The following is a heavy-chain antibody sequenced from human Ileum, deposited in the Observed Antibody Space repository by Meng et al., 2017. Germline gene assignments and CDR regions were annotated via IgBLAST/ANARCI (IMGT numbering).Heavy chain of an antibody. Sequence: GESLKISCAASGFTFSNAWMSWVRQAPGKGLEWVGRIKSKTDGGTTDYAAPVKGRFTISRDDSKNTLYLQMNSLKTEDTAVYYCTTEVRGWYYFDYWGQGTLVTVSS. D-gene: IGHD6-19*01. CDR1: GFTFSNAW. J-gene: IGHJ4*02. V-gene: IGHV3-15*01. CDR2: IKSKTDGGTT. CDR3: TTEVRGWYYFDY.